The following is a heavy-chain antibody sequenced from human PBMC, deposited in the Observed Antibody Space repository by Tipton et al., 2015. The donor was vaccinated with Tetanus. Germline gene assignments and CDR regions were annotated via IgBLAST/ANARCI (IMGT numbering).Heavy chain of an antibody. CDR2: IYYSGGT. D-gene: IGHD3-10*01. CDR1: GGSMSSHY. J-gene: IGHJ3*02. Sequence: TLSLTCSVSGGSMSSHYWSWIRQPPGKGLEWIGYIYYSGGTKYNPSLKSRVTISVDTSKKQLSLKLSSVTAADTAVYYCASHYGSGSDDAFDIWGQGTMVTVSS. V-gene: IGHV4-59*11. CDR3: ASHYGSGSDDAFDI.